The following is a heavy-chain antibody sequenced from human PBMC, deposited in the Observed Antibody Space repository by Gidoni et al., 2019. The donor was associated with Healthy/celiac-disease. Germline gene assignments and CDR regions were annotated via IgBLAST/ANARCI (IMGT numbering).Heavy chain of an antibody. CDR2: INQDGSEK. D-gene: IGHD3-9*01. J-gene: IGHJ4*02. Sequence: EVQLVASGGGLVQPGGSLRLSCAASGFTFSSYWMSWVRQAPGKGLEWVANINQDGSEKSYVDSVKGRFTISRDNAKNSLYLQMNSLRAEDTAVYYCATDLTGYFDYWGQGTLVTVSS. CDR3: ATDLTGYFDY. CDR1: GFTFSSYW. V-gene: IGHV3-7*01.